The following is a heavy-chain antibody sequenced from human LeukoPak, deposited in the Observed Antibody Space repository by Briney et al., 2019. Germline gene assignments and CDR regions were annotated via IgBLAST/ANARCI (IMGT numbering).Heavy chain of an antibody. CDR3: ARGYYDSSGYLDYFDY. Sequence: SQTLSLTCAISGDSVSSNSAAWNCIRQSPSRGLEWLGRTYYRSKWYNDYAVSVKSRITINPDTSKNQFSLQLNSVTPEDTAVYYCARGYYDSSGYLDYFDYWGQGTLVTVSS. V-gene: IGHV6-1*01. J-gene: IGHJ4*02. CDR1: GDSVSSNSAA. CDR2: TYYRSKWYN. D-gene: IGHD3-22*01.